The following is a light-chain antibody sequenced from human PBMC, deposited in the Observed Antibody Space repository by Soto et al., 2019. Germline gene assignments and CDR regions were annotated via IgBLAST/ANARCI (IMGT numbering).Light chain of an antibody. Sequence: QSALTQPPSASGSPGQSVTISCTGTSSDVGAYNYVSWYQQHAGKAPKLVIYEVTKRPSGVPDRFSGSKSANTASLTVSGLQAEDADDYYCRSFASSNTGVFGGGTKLTVL. CDR3: RSFASSNTGV. J-gene: IGLJ3*02. V-gene: IGLV2-8*01. CDR2: EVT. CDR1: SSDVGAYNY.